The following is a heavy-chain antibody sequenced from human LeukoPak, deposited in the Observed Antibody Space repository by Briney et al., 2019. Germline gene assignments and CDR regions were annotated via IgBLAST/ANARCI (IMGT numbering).Heavy chain of an antibody. V-gene: IGHV4-39*07. D-gene: IGHD3-9*01. CDR3: ARQYSDILTGYHRGELYWYFDL. CDR1: GGSISSRSYY. J-gene: IGHJ2*01. CDR2: IYYSGNT. Sequence: SETLSLTCTVSGGSISSRSYYWGWIRQPPGKGLEWIASIYYSGNTYYNPSLKSRVTISGDTSKNQFSLKLSSVTAADTAVYYCARQYSDILTGYHRGELYWYFDLWGRGTLVTVSS.